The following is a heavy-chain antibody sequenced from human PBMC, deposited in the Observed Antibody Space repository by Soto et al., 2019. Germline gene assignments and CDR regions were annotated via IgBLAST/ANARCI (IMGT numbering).Heavy chain of an antibody. V-gene: IGHV3-7*01. CDR2: IKQDGSEK. J-gene: IGHJ3*02. D-gene: IGHD3-3*01. Sequence: GGSLRLSCAASGFTFSSYWMSWVRQAPGKGLEWVANIKQDGSEKYYVDSVKGRFTISRDNAKNSLYLQMNSLRAEDTAVYYCARDGGSDRPPFDIWGQGTMVTVSS. CDR1: GFTFSSYW. CDR3: ARDGGSDRPPFDI.